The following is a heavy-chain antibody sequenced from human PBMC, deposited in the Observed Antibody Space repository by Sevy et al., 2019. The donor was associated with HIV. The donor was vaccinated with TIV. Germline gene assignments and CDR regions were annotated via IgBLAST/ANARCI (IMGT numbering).Heavy chain of an antibody. V-gene: IGHV3-21*01. CDR2: ISSSSSYI. J-gene: IGHJ6*02. CDR3: ARVQYYDFWSGYLRGTNYYYYGMDV. CDR1: GFTFSSYS. D-gene: IGHD3-3*01. Sequence: GGSLRLSCAASGFTFSSYSMNWVRQAPGKGLEWVSSISSSSSYIYYADSVKGRFTISRDNAKNSLYLQMNSLRAGDTAVYYCARVQYYDFWSGYLRGTNYYYYGMDVWGQGTTVTVSS.